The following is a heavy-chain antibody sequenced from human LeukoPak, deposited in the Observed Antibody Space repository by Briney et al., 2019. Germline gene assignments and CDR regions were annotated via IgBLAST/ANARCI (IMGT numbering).Heavy chain of an antibody. J-gene: IGHJ6*03. D-gene: IGHD1-14*01. CDR1: GFTFSSYW. Sequence: KSGGSLRLSCAAPGFTFSSYWMSWVRQAPGKGLEWVANIKQDGSEKYYVDSVKGRFTIYRDNAKNSLYLQMNSLRAEDTAVYYCARDNPRSYYYYMDVWGKGTTVTVSS. CDR2: IKQDGSEK. V-gene: IGHV3-7*01. CDR3: ARDNPRSYYYYMDV.